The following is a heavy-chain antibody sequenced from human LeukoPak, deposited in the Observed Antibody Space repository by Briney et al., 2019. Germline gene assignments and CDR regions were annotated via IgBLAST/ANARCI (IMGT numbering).Heavy chain of an antibody. J-gene: IGHJ3*02. D-gene: IGHD2-21*02. CDR2: ISAYNANT. CDR3: ARDLAYCGGDCYHDVFDI. CDR1: GYTFANYG. Sequence: ASVKVSCKASGYTFANYGLSWVRQAPGQGLEWLGWISAYNANTNYAQKVQGRVTMTTDTSTSTAYMELRNLRSDDTAVYYCARDLAYCGGDCYHDVFDIWGQGTMVTVSS. V-gene: IGHV1-18*04.